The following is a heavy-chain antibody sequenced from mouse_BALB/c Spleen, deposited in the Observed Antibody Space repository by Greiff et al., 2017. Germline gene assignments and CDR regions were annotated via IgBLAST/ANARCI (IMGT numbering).Heavy chain of an antibody. D-gene: IGHD2-3*01. Sequence: VQLQQSGAELVKPGASVKLSCTASGFNIKDTYMHWVKQRPEQGLEWIGRIDPANGNTKYDPKFQGKATITADTSSNTAYLQLSSLTSEDTAVYYCALIYDGYPTTGYWGQGTSVTVSS. V-gene: IGHV14-3*02. CDR1: GFNIKDTY. CDR2: IDPANGNT. J-gene: IGHJ4*01. CDR3: ALIYDGYPTTGY.